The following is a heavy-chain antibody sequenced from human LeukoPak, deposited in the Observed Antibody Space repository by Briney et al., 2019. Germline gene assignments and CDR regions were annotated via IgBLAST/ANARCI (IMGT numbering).Heavy chain of an antibody. Sequence: EASVKVSCKASGYTFTSYDINWVRQATGQGLEWMGWMNPNSGNTGYAQKFQGRVTMTRNTSISTAYMELSSLRSEDTAVYYCARGPLAYCGGDCYYNAFGIWGQGTMVTVSS. CDR1: GYTFTSYD. CDR2: MNPNSGNT. J-gene: IGHJ3*02. D-gene: IGHD2-21*02. CDR3: ARGPLAYCGGDCYYNAFGI. V-gene: IGHV1-8*01.